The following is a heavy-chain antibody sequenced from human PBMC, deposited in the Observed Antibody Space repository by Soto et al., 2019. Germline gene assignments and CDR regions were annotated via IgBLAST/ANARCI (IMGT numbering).Heavy chain of an antibody. J-gene: IGHJ3*02. Sequence: EVQLVESGGGLIQPGGSLRLSCAASGFTVSANYMNWVRQAPGKGLQWVSLIYAGGGTYYADSVKGRFTISRDSSKNTLYPQMDSLRAEDTAVYYCAGQRAHDHGDPNDALDIWGQGTVVTVSS. D-gene: IGHD4-17*01. CDR3: AGQRAHDHGDPNDALDI. V-gene: IGHV3-53*01. CDR2: IYAGGGT. CDR1: GFTVSANY.